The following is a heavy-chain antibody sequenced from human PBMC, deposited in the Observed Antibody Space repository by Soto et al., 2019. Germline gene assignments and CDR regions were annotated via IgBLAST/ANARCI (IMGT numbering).Heavy chain of an antibody. J-gene: IGHJ6*02. CDR3: ARDRRITMVRGVIDYYYGMDV. CDR1: GFTFSSYW. CDR2: IKQDGSEK. V-gene: IGHV3-7*05. Sequence: GGSLRLSCAASGFTFSSYWMSWVRQAPGKGLEWVANIKQDGSEKYYVDSVKGRFTISRDNAKNSLYLQMNSLRAEDTAVYYCARDRRITMVRGVIDYYYGMDVWGQGTTVTVSS. D-gene: IGHD3-10*01.